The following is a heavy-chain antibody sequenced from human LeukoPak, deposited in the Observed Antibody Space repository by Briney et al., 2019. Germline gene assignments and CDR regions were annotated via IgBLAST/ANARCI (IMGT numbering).Heavy chain of an antibody. D-gene: IGHD3-9*01. Sequence: GRSLRLSCAASGFTFSSYGMHWVRQAPGKGLEWVAVISYDGSNKYYADSVKGRFTISRDNSKNTLYLRMNSLRAEDTAVYYCAKDHDILTGYLDYWGQGTLVTVSS. CDR2: ISYDGSNK. V-gene: IGHV3-30*18. CDR1: GFTFSSYG. J-gene: IGHJ4*02. CDR3: AKDHDILTGYLDY.